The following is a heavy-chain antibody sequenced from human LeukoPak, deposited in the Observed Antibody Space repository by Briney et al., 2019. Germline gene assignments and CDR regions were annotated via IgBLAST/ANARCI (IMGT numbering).Heavy chain of an antibody. CDR1: GGSISSSSYY. D-gene: IGHD3-22*01. V-gene: IGHV4-39*07. Sequence: SETLSLTCTVSGGSISSSSYYWGWIRQPPGKGLEWIGSIYYSGSTYYNPSLKSRVTISVDTSKNQFSLKLSSVTAADTAVYYCARGLVAVLDYWGQGTLVTVSS. J-gene: IGHJ4*02. CDR3: ARGLVAVLDY. CDR2: IYYSGST.